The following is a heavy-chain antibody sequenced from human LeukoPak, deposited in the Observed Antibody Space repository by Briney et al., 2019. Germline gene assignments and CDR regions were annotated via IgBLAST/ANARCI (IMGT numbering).Heavy chain of an antibody. V-gene: IGHV4-59*01. CDR2: ISYSGST. CDR1: GGSISSYY. D-gene: IGHD5-12*01. Sequence: SETLSLTCTVSGGSISSYYWSWIRQPPGKGLEWIGYISYSGSTDSNPSLKSRLTISVDTSKNQFSLRLSSLTAADTAVYYCARVASRGYDSGVCDFWGQGTLVTVSS. J-gene: IGHJ4*02. CDR3: ARVASRGYDSGVCDF.